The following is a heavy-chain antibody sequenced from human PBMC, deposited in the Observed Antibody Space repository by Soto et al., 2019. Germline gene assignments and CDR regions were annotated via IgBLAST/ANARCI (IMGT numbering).Heavy chain of an antibody. D-gene: IGHD1-26*01. V-gene: IGHV1-69*13. Sequence: SVKVSCKASGYTFTSYGISWVRQAPGQGLEWMGGIIPIFGTANYAQKFQGRVTITADESTSTAYMELSSLRSEDTAVYYCGTQTVGAIEFDYWGQGTLVTVSS. CDR3: GTQTVGAIEFDY. CDR2: IIPIFGTA. J-gene: IGHJ4*02. CDR1: GYTFTSYG.